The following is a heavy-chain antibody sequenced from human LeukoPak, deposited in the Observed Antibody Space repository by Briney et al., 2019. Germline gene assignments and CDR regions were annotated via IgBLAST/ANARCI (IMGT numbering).Heavy chain of an antibody. Sequence: ATVKVSCKVSGYRLSELSMHWVRQAPGKGLEWMGRFDPEDGKTIYTQKFQGRVTKTEDTSADIAYMELSSLKSEDTAVYFCARGVGASDLDYWGQGTLVTVSS. CDR1: GYRLSELS. CDR3: ARGVGASDLDY. D-gene: IGHD3-10*01. V-gene: IGHV1-24*01. J-gene: IGHJ4*02. CDR2: FDPEDGKT.